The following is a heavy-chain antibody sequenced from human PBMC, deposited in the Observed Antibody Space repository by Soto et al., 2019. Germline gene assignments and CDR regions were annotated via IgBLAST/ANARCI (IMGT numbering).Heavy chain of an antibody. V-gene: IGHV1-69*12. D-gene: IGHD3-22*01. CDR3: ARENKVVVVTANYYYYYYGMDV. Sequence: QVQLVQSGAEVKKPGSPVKVSCKASGGTFSSYAISWVRQAPGQGLEWMGGIIPIFGTANYEQKFQGRVTITADESTSTAYMELSSLRSEDTAVYYCARENKVVVVTANYYYYYYGMDVWGQGTTVTVSS. CDR2: IIPIFGTA. CDR1: GGTFSSYA. J-gene: IGHJ6*02.